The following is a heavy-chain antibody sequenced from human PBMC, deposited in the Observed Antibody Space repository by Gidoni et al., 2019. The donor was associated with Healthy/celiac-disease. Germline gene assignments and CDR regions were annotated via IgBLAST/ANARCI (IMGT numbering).Heavy chain of an antibody. CDR1: GASFSGYS. Sequence: QVQLQQWGAGLLQPSETLSLTFAVYGASFSGYSCSWTRQPQGRGLEWIGEINHSGSTNYNPSLKSRVTISVDTSKNQFSLKLSTVTAADTAVYYCARDKAAAGTVTRRYYYYYYGMDVWGQGTTVTVSS. CDR2: INHSGST. D-gene: IGHD6-13*01. CDR3: ARDKAAAGTVTRRYYYYYYGMDV. V-gene: IGHV4-34*01. J-gene: IGHJ6*02.